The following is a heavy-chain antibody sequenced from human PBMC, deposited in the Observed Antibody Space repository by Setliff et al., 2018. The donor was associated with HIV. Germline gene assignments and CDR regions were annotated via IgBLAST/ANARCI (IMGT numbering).Heavy chain of an antibody. CDR3: AKDISAGFDGFDI. J-gene: IGHJ3*02. CDR1: GFTFDDYA. V-gene: IGHV3-9*01. CDR2: ISWNSGNI. Sequence: SLKISCAASGFTFDDYAMHWVRQAPGKGLEWVSGISWNSGNIGYADSVKGRSTISRDNAKNSLYLQLNSLRTEDTALYYCAKDISAGFDGFDIWGQGTMVTVS.